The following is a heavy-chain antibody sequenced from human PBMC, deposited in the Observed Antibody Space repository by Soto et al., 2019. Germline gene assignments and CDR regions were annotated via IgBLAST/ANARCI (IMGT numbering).Heavy chain of an antibody. CDR3: ARGLGIRGNWFDP. D-gene: IGHD7-27*01. V-gene: IGHV3-7*01. CDR1: GFTFSSYW. CDR2: IKQDGSEK. Sequence: EVQLVESGGDLVQPGGSLRLSCAASGFTFSSYWMSWVRHAPGKGLEWVANIKQDGSEKYYVDSVKGRFTISRDNAKNSLYLQMNSLRAEDTAVYYCARGLGIRGNWFDPWGQGTLVTVSS. J-gene: IGHJ5*02.